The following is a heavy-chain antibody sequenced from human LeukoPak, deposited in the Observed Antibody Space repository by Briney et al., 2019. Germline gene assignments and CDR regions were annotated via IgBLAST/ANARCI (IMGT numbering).Heavy chain of an antibody. D-gene: IGHD6-19*01. J-gene: IGHJ4*02. V-gene: IGHV3-23*01. CDR3: AREWGSGWPPDY. CDR1: GFTFSSYG. Sequence: GGSLRLSCAASGFTFSSYGMSWVRQAPGKGLKWVSAINTSGGSTYYADSVKGRFTISRDNSKNTLYLQMNSLRAEDTAVYYCAREWGSGWPPDYWGQGTLVTVSS. CDR2: INTSGGST.